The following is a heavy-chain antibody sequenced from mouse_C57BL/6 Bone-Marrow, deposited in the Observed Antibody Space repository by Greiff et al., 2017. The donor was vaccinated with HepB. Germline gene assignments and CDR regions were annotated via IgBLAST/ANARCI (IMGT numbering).Heavy chain of an antibody. J-gene: IGHJ4*01. V-gene: IGHV1-53*01. D-gene: IGHD2-3*01. CDR3: ARSGWLLPFMDY. CDR2: INPSNGGT. Sequence: PVTDLLPPGASVPLSCTASGYTFTSYWMHWVQQRPGQGLEWIGNINPSNGGTNYNEKFKSKATLTVDKSSSTAYMQLSSLTSEDSAVYYCARSGWLLPFMDYWGQGTSVTVSS. CDR1: GYTFTSYW.